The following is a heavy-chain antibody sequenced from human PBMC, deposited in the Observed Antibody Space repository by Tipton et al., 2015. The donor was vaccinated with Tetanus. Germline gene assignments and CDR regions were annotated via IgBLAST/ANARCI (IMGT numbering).Heavy chain of an antibody. D-gene: IGHD4/OR15-4a*01. CDR3: AREGGAARFDY. Sequence: TLSLTCTVSGGSISSYYWSWIRQPPGKGLEWIGYIYYSGSTNYNPSLKSRVTISVDTSKNQFSLKLSSVTAADTAVYYCAREGGAARFDYWGQGTLVTVSS. CDR1: GGSISSYY. CDR2: IYYSGST. V-gene: IGHV4-59*01. J-gene: IGHJ4*02.